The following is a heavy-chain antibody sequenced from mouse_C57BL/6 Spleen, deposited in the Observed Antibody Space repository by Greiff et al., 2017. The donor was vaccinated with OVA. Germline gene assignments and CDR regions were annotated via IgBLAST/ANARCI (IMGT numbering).Heavy chain of an antibody. D-gene: IGHD3-2*02. Sequence: QVQLKESGAELARPGASVKLSCKASGYTFTSYGISWVKQRTGQGLEWIGEIYPRSGNTYYNEKFKGKATLTADKSSSTAYMELRSLTSEDSAVYFCARWAQATYYFDYWGQGTTLTVSS. CDR3: ARWAQATYYFDY. CDR1: GYTFTSYG. CDR2: IYPRSGNT. V-gene: IGHV1-81*01. J-gene: IGHJ2*01.